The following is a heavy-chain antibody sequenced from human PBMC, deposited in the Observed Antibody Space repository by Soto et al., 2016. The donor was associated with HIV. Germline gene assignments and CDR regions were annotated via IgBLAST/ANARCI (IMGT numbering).Heavy chain of an antibody. Sequence: EVQLVESGGGLVQPGGSLRLSCAASGFTFSSYSMNWVRQAPGKGLEWVSYISSSSSTIYYADSVKGRFTISRDNAKNSLYLQMNSLRAEDTAVYYCARSLYGENIDYVGPGNPGHRLL. CDR1: GFTFSSYS. CDR3: ARSLYGENIDY. D-gene: IGHD4-17*01. CDR2: ISSSSSTI. V-gene: IGHV3-48*01. J-gene: IGHJ4*02.